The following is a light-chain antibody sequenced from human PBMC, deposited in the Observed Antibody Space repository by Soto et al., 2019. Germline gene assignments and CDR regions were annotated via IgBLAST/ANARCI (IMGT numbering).Light chain of an antibody. CDR3: QQYNNWPPFT. CDR1: QGISSY. Sequence: DIQLTQSPSFLSASVGDRVTITCRASQGISSYLAWYQQKPGKAPKLLIYAASTLQSGVPSRFSGSGSGTEFTLTISSLQPEDFAVYYCQQYNNWPPFTFGPGTKVDIK. CDR2: AAS. V-gene: IGKV1-9*01. J-gene: IGKJ3*01.